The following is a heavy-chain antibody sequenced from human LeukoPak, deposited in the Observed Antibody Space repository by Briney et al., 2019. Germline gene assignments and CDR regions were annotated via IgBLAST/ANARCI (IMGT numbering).Heavy chain of an antibody. J-gene: IGHJ4*02. CDR1: GFTFSSYW. CDR3: ARDRRYYDFWSGYSLFDY. V-gene: IGHV3-7*01. Sequence: GRSLRLSCAASGFTFSSYWMSWVHQAPGKGLEWVANIKQDGSEKYYVDSVKGRFTISRDNAKNSLYLQMNSLRAEDTAVYYCARDRRYYDFWSGYSLFDYWGQGTLVTVSS. D-gene: IGHD3-3*01. CDR2: IKQDGSEK.